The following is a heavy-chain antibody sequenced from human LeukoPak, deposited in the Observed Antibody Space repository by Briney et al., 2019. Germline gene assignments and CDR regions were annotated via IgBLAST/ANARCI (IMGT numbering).Heavy chain of an antibody. V-gene: IGHV1-2*02. CDR2: INPNSGGT. D-gene: IGHD3-22*01. CDR1: GYTFTGYY. J-gene: IGHJ4*02. Sequence: ASVKVSCKASGYTFTGYYMHWVRQAPGQGLEWMRWINPNSGGTNYAQKFQGRVTMTRDTSISTAYMELSRLRSDDTAVYYCARVSAYHYDSSGYYIDYWGQRTLVTVSS. CDR3: ARVSAYHYDSSGYYIDY.